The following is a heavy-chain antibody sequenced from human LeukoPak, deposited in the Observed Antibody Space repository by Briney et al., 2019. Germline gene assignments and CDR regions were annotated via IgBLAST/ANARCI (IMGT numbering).Heavy chain of an antibody. CDR3: ARDLPSTPNWELDY. D-gene: IGHD7-27*01. CDR1: GYTFIDYY. V-gene: IGHV1-2*06. Sequence: GASVKVSCKSSGYTFIDYYIHWLGQAPGQGLDGMGRINPNSGGKNSAQTFQGRGTLTRDMSISTACIELNRLTSDDTAVYYCARDLPSTPNWELDYWGQGNLVTVSS. J-gene: IGHJ4*02. CDR2: INPNSGGK.